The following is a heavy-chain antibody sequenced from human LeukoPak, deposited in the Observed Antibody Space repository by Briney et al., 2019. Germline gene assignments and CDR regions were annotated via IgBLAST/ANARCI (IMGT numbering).Heavy chain of an antibody. D-gene: IGHD6-19*01. Sequence: SETLSLTCAVYGGSFSGYYWSWICQPPGKGLEWIGEINHSGSTNYNPSLKSRVTISVDTSKNQFSLKLSSVTAADTAVYYCARGRYSSGLDYWGQGTLVTVSS. CDR2: INHSGST. V-gene: IGHV4-34*01. CDR1: GGSFSGYY. CDR3: ARGRYSSGLDY. J-gene: IGHJ4*02.